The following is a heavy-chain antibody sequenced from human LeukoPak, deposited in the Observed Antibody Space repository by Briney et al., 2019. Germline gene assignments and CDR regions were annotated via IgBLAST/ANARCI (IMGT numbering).Heavy chain of an antibody. D-gene: IGHD5-18*01. CDR2: ISYDGHNK. CDR1: EFTFSNYA. CDR3: ARDTPEDTAMDY. J-gene: IGHJ4*02. Sequence: GGSLRLSCAASEFTFSNYAMHWVRQAPGKGLEWLAVISYDGHNKYYADSVKGRFTISRDNAKNSLYLQMNSLRAEDTAVYYCARDTPEDTAMDYWGQGTLVTVSS. V-gene: IGHV3-30*04.